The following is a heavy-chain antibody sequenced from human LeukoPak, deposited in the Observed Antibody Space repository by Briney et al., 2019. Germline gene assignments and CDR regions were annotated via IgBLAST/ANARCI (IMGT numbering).Heavy chain of an antibody. CDR1: GFTVSSNY. V-gene: IGHV3-53*01. Sequence: PGGSLRLSCAASGFTVSSNYMSWVRQAPGKGLEWVSVIYSGGSTYYADSVKGRFTISRDNSKNTLYPQMNSLRAEDTAVYYCARGLEAATLVYDYWGQGTLVTVSS. CDR3: ARGLEAATLVYDY. J-gene: IGHJ4*02. D-gene: IGHD2-15*01. CDR2: IYSGGST.